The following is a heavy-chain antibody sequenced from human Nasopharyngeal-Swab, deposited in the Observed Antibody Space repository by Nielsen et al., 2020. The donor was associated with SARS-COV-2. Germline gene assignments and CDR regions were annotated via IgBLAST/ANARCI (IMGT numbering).Heavy chain of an antibody. J-gene: IGHJ5*02. CDR2: IWYDGSNK. CDR1: GFTFSSYG. D-gene: IGHD3-10*01. V-gene: IGHV3-33*01. CDR3: ARDWAHYYGSGALLLWWFDP. Sequence: GGSLRLSCAASGFTFSSYGMHWVRQAPGKGLEWVAVIWYDGSNKYYADSVKGRFTISRDNSKNTLYLQMNSLRAEDTAVYYCARDWAHYYGSGALLLWWFDPWGQGTLVTVSS.